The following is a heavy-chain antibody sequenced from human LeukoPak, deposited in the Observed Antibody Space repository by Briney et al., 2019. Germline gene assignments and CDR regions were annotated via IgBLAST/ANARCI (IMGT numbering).Heavy chain of an antibody. Sequence: ASVKVSCKASGYTFPSYFMHWVRQAPGQGLEWMGIINPTGGSTTYAQKFQGRVTITADESTSTAYMELSSLRSEDTAVYYCARDPPWLGYHYFDYWGQGTLVTVSS. CDR2: INPTGGST. CDR3: ARDPPWLGYHYFDY. J-gene: IGHJ4*02. D-gene: IGHD3-9*01. V-gene: IGHV1-46*01. CDR1: GYTFPSYF.